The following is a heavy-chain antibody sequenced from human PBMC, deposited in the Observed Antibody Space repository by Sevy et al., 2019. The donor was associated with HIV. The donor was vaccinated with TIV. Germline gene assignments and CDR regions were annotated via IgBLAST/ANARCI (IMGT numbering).Heavy chain of an antibody. CDR3: ARADYGDYSGEFDF. V-gene: IGHV3-30-3*01. Sequence: GGSLRLSCAASGITFSSHAMHWVRQAPGKGLEWVTIISYDGSNKYYAVSVKGRFTISRDNSKNTLYLQMNSLRAEDTAVYYCARADYGDYSGEFDFWGQRTLVTVSS. D-gene: IGHD4-17*01. CDR2: ISYDGSNK. CDR1: GITFSSHA. J-gene: IGHJ4*02.